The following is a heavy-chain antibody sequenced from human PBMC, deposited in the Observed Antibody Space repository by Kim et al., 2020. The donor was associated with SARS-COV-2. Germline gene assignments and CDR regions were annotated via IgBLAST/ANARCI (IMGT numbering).Heavy chain of an antibody. V-gene: IGHV4-39*07. J-gene: IGHJ4*02. CDR3: AKAPYSSFAYYFDY. D-gene: IGHD6-6*01. Sequence: NPSLKSRVTISGDTSKNQFSLKLSSVTAADTAVYYCAKAPYSSFAYYFDYWGQGTLVTVSS.